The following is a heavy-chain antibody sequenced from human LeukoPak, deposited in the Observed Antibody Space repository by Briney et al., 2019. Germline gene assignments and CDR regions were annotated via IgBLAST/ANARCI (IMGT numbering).Heavy chain of an antibody. CDR2: IKQDGSEK. J-gene: IGHJ4*02. Sequence: GGSLRLSCAASGSTFSSYWMSWVRQAPGKGLEWVANIKQDGSEKYYVDSVKGRFTISRDNAKNSLYLQMNSLRAEDTAVYYCARRTDYFDYWGQGTLVTVSS. CDR1: GSTFSSYW. V-gene: IGHV3-7*05. CDR3: ARRTDYFDY.